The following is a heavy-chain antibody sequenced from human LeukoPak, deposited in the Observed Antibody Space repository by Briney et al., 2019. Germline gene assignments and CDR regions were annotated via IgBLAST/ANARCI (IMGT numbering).Heavy chain of an antibody. CDR3: ARVPVVVAATSYYFDY. J-gene: IGHJ4*02. Sequence: GGSLRLSCAASEFTFDDYAMHWVRQAPGKGLEWVSGISWNSGTIAYVDSVKGRFTISRDNAKNSLYLQMNSLRADDTAVYYCARVPVVVAATSYYFDYWGQGTLVTVSS. D-gene: IGHD2-15*01. CDR1: EFTFDDYA. CDR2: ISWNSGTI. V-gene: IGHV3-9*01.